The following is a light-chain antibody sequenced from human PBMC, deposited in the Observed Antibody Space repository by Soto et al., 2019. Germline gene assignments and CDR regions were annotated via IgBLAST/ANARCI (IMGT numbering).Light chain of an antibody. V-gene: IGKV1-33*01. CDR3: QQYINVPYT. Sequence: DIQMTQSPSSLSASVGDRVTFTYQASQDINYYLNWYQQKPGKAPKLLISDASTLETGVPSRFSGRGSGTDFSFTISSLKPEDIATYYCQQYINVPYTFGQGTKLEIK. J-gene: IGKJ2*01. CDR1: QDINYY. CDR2: DAS.